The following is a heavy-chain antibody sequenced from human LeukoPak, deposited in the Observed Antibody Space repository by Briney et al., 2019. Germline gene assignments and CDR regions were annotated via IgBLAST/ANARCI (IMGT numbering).Heavy chain of an antibody. V-gene: IGHV4-39*07. D-gene: IGHD3-22*01. CDR2: IYYSGSI. J-gene: IGHJ4*02. CDR1: GGSISSSSYY. CDR3: ARRRYYYDSSGRHFDY. Sequence: SETLSLTCTVSGGSISSSSYYWGWIRQPPGKGLEWIGSIYYSGSINYNPSLESRVTISVDTSKNQFSLKLSSVTAADTAVYYCARRRYYYDSSGRHFDYWGQGTLVTVSS.